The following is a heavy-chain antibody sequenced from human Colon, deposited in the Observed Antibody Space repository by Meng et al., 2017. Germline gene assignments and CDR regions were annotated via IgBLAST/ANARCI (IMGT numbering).Heavy chain of an antibody. V-gene: IGHV4-34*10. D-gene: IGHD3-22*01. Sequence: QVQLQGSGPGLGKPSGTLSLTCTVYGGSFTDFYWSWVRQSPERGLEWIGEINHGGGTNYNPSLSSRVTISLDTSKNQFFLKMNSVTAADTAVYYCARVDFPGDFRDSSGLGLWGQGTLVTVSS. CDR1: GGSFTDFY. CDR3: ARVDFPGDFRDSSGLGL. CDR2: INHGGGT. J-gene: IGHJ4*02.